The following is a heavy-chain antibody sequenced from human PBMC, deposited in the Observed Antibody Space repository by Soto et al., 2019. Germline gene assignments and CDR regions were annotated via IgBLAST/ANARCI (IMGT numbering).Heavy chain of an antibody. CDR1: GYILRDLS. CDR3: ATVFGGNYNDYFDK. V-gene: IGHV1-24*01. D-gene: IGHD1-26*01. CDR2: YDPEEHKI. J-gene: IGHJ4*02. Sequence: ASVKVSCKVSGYILRDLSMHWVRQAPGKGLEWVGGYDPEEHKIVYAQKFQGRVTMTEDTSTDTAYMELSSLRSDDTAVYYCATVFGGNYNDYFDKWSQGTLVTVSS.